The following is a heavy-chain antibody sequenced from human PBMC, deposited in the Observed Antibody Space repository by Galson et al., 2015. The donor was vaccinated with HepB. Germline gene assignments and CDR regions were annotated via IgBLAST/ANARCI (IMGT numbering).Heavy chain of an antibody. J-gene: IGHJ4*02. CDR2: IFYGGNT. CDR3: ARPTFQSAYFAL. Sequence: SETLSLTCTVSGGSVSSSVYSWGWIRRSPGKGLEWIGSIFYGGNTHYNASLKSRVTISVDTSKNQFSLKLSSVTAADTAVYYCARPTFQSAYFALWGQGTLVTVSS. D-gene: IGHD2-21*01. CDR1: GGSVSSSVYS. V-gene: IGHV4-39*01.